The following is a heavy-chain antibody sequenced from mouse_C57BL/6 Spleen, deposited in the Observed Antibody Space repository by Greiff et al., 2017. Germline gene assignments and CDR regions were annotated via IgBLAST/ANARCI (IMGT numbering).Heavy chain of an antibody. Sequence: VQLQQSGPELVKPGALVKISCKASGYSFTGYYMNWVKQSPEKSLEWIGEINPSTGGTTYNQKFKAKATLTVDKSSSTAYMQLKSLPSEDSAVYYCASLYCYGSSWYFDVWGTGTTVTVSS. V-gene: IGHV1-42*01. CDR1: GYSFTGYY. CDR3: ASLYCYGSSWYFDV. D-gene: IGHD1-1*01. CDR2: INPSTGGT. J-gene: IGHJ1*03.